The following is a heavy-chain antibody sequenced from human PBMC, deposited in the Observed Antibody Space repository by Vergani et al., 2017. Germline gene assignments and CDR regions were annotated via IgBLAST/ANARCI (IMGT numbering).Heavy chain of an antibody. V-gene: IGHV3-23*01. D-gene: IGHD3-22*01. CDR3: ARVHEPKTYYYDSSGDYHFDY. CDR2: ISGSGGST. Sequence: EVQLLESGGGLVQPGGSLRLSCAASGFTFSSYAMSWVRQAPGKGLEWVSAISGSGGSTYYADSVKGRFTISRDNSKNTLYLQMNSLRAEDTAVYYCARVHEPKTYYYDSSGDYHFDYWGQGTLVTVSS. J-gene: IGHJ4*02. CDR1: GFTFSSYA.